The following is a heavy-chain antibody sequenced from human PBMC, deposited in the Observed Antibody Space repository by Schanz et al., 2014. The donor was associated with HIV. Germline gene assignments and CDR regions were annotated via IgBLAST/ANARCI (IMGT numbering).Heavy chain of an antibody. D-gene: IGHD3-9*01. CDR3: ASLHVEATGTTFGY. Sequence: QEQLHQWGAGVLKPSETLSLTCAVQDGSFSAVSGGSFSAFHWTWIRQPPGKGLEWIGYIYYSGSPTSTPSLKSRVTISVDTSKNQFSLKLTSVTAAATGVYYCASLHVEATGTTFGYWGQGTLVTVSS. CDR1: GGSFSAFH. J-gene: IGHJ4*02. V-gene: IGHV4-34*11. CDR2: IYYSGSP.